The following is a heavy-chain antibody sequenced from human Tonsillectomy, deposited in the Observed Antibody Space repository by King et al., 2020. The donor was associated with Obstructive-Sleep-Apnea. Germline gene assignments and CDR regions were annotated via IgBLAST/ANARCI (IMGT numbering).Heavy chain of an antibody. CDR2: IYYSGST. D-gene: IGHD6-19*01. Sequence: VQLQESGPGLVRPSETLSLTCTVSGGSLTNYYWTCILQPPGKRLEVIGYIYYSGSTASNPSLKTRVTMSVDMSKNQFSLKLSSVTAPDTAVYYCARESYNSGWYGADYYYYGMDVWGQGTTVIVSS. CDR3: ARESYNSGWYGADYYYYGMDV. V-gene: IGHV4-59*01. CDR1: GGSLTNYY. J-gene: IGHJ6*02.